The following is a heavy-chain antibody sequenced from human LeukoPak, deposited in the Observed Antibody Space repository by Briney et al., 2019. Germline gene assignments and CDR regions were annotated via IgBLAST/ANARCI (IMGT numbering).Heavy chain of an antibody. Sequence: PSETLSLTCAVYGGSFSGYYWSWIRQPPGKGLEWIGEINHSGSTNYNPSLKSRVTISVDTSKNQFSLKLSSVTAADTAVYYCARGSGSGSHYNRGDYWGQGTLVTVSS. CDR2: INHSGST. CDR3: ARGSGSGSHYNRGDY. CDR1: GGSFSGYY. D-gene: IGHD3-10*01. V-gene: IGHV4-34*01. J-gene: IGHJ4*02.